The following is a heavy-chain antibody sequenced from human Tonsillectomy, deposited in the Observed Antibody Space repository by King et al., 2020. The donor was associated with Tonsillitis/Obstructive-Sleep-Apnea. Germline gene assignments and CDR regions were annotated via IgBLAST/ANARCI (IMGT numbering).Heavy chain of an antibody. D-gene: IGHD2-2*03. CDR3: ASHPLDSVVVPAAMNWFDP. J-gene: IGHJ5*02. Sequence: QLVQSGAEVKKPGESLRISCKGSGYSFTSYWINWVRQMPGKGLEWMGRIDPSDSYTNYSPSFQGHVTISADKSISTAYLQWSSLKASDTAMYYCASHPLDSVVVPAAMNWFDPWGQGTLVTVSS. V-gene: IGHV5-10-1*01. CDR2: IDPSDSYT. CDR1: GYSFTSYW.